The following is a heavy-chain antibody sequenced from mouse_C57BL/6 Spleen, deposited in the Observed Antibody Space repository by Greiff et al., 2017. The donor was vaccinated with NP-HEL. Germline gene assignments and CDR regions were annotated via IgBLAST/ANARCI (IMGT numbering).Heavy chain of an antibody. CDR2: IYPGDGDT. D-gene: IGHD3-3*01. CDR1: GYAFSSSW. Sequence: QVQLKESGPELVKPGASVKISCKASGYAFSSSWMNWVKQRPGKGLEWSGRIYPGDGDTNYNGKFKGKATLTADKSSSTAYMQLSSLTSEDSAVYFCARGDGGYFDYWGQGTTLTVSS. V-gene: IGHV1-82*01. J-gene: IGHJ2*01. CDR3: ARGDGGYFDY.